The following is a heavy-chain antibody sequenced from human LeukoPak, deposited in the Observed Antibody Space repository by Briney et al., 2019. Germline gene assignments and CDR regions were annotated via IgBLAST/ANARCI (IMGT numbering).Heavy chain of an antibody. Sequence: SETLSLTCTVSSGSISTSNYYWGWVRQPPGKALEWIGNIFYSGSTYYSPSLKRRVTISLDTSRNQFSLKLNSVTAADTAVYYCARDQLPYYDFWSGYYNEKTDGPGDAFDIWGQGTMVTVSS. CDR1: SGSISTSNYY. D-gene: IGHD3-3*01. CDR3: ARDQLPYYDFWSGYYNEKTDGPGDAFDI. CDR2: IFYSGST. V-gene: IGHV4-39*07. J-gene: IGHJ3*02.